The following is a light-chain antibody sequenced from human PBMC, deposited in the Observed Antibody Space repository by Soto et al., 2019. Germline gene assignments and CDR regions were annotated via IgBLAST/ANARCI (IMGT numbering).Light chain of an antibody. V-gene: IGLV2-23*01. J-gene: IGLJ1*01. CDR3: CSYAGNSSFV. CDR2: EGS. Sequence: QSLLTQPASVSGSPGQSITIACTGTSSDVGSYNLVSWYQQHPGTAPKLMIYEGSKWPSGVSNRFSGSKSGNTASLTISGLQAEDEADYYCCSYAGNSSFVFGTGTNVTVL. CDR1: SSDVGSYNL.